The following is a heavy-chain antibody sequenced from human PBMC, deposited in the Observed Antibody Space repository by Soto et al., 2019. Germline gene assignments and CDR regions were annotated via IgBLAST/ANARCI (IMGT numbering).Heavy chain of an antibody. V-gene: IGHV4-59*02. CDR2: IYYTGTH. Sequence: SETLSLTCSVSGGSVSNYYWGWFRQPPGKRLEWIGYIYYTGTHDYNPSLRGRATISVDTSKDQFSLKRTSVTAADTAVYYCARDRDRHSSGLPSFDPWGQGILVTVSS. CDR1: GGSVSNYY. D-gene: IGHD3-22*01. J-gene: IGHJ5*02. CDR3: ARDRDRHSSGLPSFDP.